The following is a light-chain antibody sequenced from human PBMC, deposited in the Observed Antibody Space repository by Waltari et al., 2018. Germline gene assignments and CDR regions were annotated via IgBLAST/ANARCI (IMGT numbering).Light chain of an antibody. J-gene: IGKJ4*01. CDR2: YAS. CDR3: QQSYTSLLT. CDR1: QEISIF. V-gene: IGKV1-39*01. Sequence: DIQMTQSPSSLSASVGDRVSISCRESQEISIFLNWYQQKPGKAPKLLVSYASTLQRGFPARFSGTGSGTDFTLVISSLQPEDFATYFCQQSYTSLLTFGGGTRVDIK.